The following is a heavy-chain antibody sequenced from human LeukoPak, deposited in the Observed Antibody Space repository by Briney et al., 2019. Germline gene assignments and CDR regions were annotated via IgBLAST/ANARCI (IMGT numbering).Heavy chain of an antibody. CDR2: IYSSGRT. V-gene: IGHV4-30-4*01. J-gene: IGHJ4*02. CDR3: ASRRGYIFDS. CDR1: GGSISSDDLY. Sequence: SETLSLTCTVSGGSISSDDLYWRWIRQPPGKGLEWLGYIYSSGRTYYNPSLRIRLTISVDTSTNHLSLKLSSVTAADTDVYFCASRRGYIFDSWGQGTLVTVSS. D-gene: IGHD3-22*01.